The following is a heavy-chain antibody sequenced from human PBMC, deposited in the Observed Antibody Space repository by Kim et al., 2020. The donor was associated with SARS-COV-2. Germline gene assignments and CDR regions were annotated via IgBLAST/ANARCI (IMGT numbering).Heavy chain of an antibody. V-gene: IGHV3-48*03. CDR3: ARGPNYSPVVY. D-gene: IGHD4-4*01. CDR1: GFTFSSYE. CDR2: IIGSGTTI. J-gene: IGHJ4*02. Sequence: GGSLRLSCAASGFTFSSYEMNWVRQAPGKGLEWVSYIIGSGTTIYYADSVRGRFTISRDNDKNSLYLQMNSMRAEDTAVYYCARGPNYSPVVYWGQGTLV.